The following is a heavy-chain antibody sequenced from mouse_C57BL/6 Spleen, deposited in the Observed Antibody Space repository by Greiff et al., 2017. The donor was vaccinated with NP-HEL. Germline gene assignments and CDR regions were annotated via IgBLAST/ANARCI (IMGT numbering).Heavy chain of an antibody. CDR1: GYTFTSYW. V-gene: IGHV1-53*01. D-gene: IGHD1-1*01. CDR3: ARSHYYGSSYGYFDV. J-gene: IGHJ1*03. Sequence: QVQLQQPGTELVKPGASVKLSCKASGYTFTSYWMHWVKQRPGQGLEWIGNINPSNGGTSYNQKFKGKATLTVNKSSSTAYMELRSLTSEDSAVYYCARSHYYGSSYGYFDVWGTGTTVTVSS. CDR2: INPSNGGT.